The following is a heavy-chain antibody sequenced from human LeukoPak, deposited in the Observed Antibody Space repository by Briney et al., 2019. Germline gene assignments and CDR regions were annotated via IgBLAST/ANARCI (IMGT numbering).Heavy chain of an antibody. J-gene: IGHJ4*02. D-gene: IGHD6-13*01. CDR2: IYYSGIT. CDR3: ARGRGSSWYYFDH. CDR1: GDSISSSSYY. V-gene: IGHV4-39*01. Sequence: SETLSLTCTVSGDSISSSSYYWPWVRQPPGKGLEWIGSIYYSGITYYNPSLKSRVTISVDTSKNQLSLKLNSVTAADTAIYYCARGRGSSWYYFDHWGQGTLVTVSS.